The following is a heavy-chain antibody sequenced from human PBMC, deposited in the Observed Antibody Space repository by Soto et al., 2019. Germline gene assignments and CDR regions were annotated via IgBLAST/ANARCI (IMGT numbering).Heavy chain of an antibody. Sequence: SETLSLTCTVSGGSISSSSYYWGWIRQPPGKGLEWIGSIYYSGSTYYNPSLKSRVTISVDTSKNQLSLKLSSVTAADTAVYYCARHKAARPGGGYYYYGMDVWGQGTTVTVSS. V-gene: IGHV4-39*01. CDR3: ARHKAARPGGGYYYYGMDV. D-gene: IGHD6-6*01. J-gene: IGHJ6*02. CDR2: IYYSGST. CDR1: GGSISSSSYY.